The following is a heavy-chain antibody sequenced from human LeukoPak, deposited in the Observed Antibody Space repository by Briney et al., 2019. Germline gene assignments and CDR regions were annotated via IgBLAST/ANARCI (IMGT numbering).Heavy chain of an antibody. CDR2: INPNSGDT. D-gene: IGHD3-10*01. J-gene: IGHJ4*02. CDR3: ARVGEGWFGDFSVLGD. Sequence: ASVKVSCKASGYIFTGHYMHWVRQAPGQGLEWMGWINPNSGDTNYAQKFQGRVTMTRDTSISTAYMELSRLRSDDTAVYYCARVGEGWFGDFSVLGDWGQGTLVTVYS. CDR1: GYIFTGHY. V-gene: IGHV1-2*02.